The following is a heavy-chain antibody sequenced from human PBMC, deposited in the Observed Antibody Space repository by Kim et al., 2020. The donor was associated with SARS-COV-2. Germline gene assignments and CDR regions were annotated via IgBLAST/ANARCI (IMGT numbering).Heavy chain of an antibody. Sequence: GGSLRLSCAASGFTFRNYWMIWVRPAPGKGLEWVASIKPDGSEKHYVDSVKGRSTISRDNAKTSLYLQMNSLRAEDTALYYCASTGAATAWGQGTLVTVS. V-gene: IGHV3-7*03. D-gene: IGHD2-15*01. CDR1: GFTFRNYW. J-gene: IGHJ5*02. CDR3: ASTGAATA. CDR2: IKPDGSEK.